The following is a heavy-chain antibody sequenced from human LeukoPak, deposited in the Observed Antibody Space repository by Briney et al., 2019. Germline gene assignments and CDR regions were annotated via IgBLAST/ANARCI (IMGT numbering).Heavy chain of an antibody. V-gene: IGHV4-39*01. J-gene: IGHJ4*02. Sequence: SETLSLTCTVSGGSISSSSYYWGWIRQPPGKGLEWIGTIYYSGTTYYSPSLKSRVTISVDTSKNQFSLKLSSVTAADTAVYYCARHSSYYGSGKLYYFDYWGQGTLVTVSS. CDR1: GGSISSSSYY. CDR3: ARHSSYYGSGKLYYFDY. D-gene: IGHD3-10*01. CDR2: IYYSGTT.